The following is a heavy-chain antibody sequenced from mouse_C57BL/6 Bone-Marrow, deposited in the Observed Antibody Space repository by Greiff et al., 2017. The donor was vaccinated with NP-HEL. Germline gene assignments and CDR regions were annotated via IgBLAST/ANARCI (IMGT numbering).Heavy chain of an antibody. J-gene: IGHJ3*01. D-gene: IGHD1-1*01. CDR3: GRRGLFQRYSVFAD. CDR1: GYTFTSYR. CDR2: INPNDGDT. Sequence: VQLQQSGPELVKPGASVKIPCKASGYTFTSYRMDWVKQRPGKGLEWIGDINPNDGDTNYNQKFKGKATLTVDKSSSTAYMELRSLTSEDTAVYYCGRRGLFQRYSVFADWGQGTTVTVS. V-gene: IGHV1-18*01.